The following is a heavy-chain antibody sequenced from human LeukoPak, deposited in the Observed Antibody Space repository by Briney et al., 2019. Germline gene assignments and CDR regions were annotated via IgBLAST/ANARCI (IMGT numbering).Heavy chain of an antibody. CDR3: ARIPSNYDSSAYYFYFDY. CDR2: ISGYNGNT. CDR1: GYTFTSYG. Sequence: ASVKVSCKASGYTFTSYGISWVRQAPGQGLEWMGWISGYNGNTDYAQKFQGRVTTTTDTSTSTAYMELRSLRSDDTAVYYCARIPSNYDSSAYYFYFDYWGQGTLVTVSS. V-gene: IGHV1-18*01. D-gene: IGHD3-22*01. J-gene: IGHJ4*02.